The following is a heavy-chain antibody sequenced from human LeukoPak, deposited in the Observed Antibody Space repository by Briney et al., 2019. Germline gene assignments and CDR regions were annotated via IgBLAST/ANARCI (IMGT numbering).Heavy chain of an antibody. D-gene: IGHD2-15*01. V-gene: IGHV4-59*08. CDR3: ARLRANCGGGSCYFWFDP. J-gene: IGHJ5*02. Sequence: SETLSLTCTVSGGSISSYYWSWIRQRPGKGLEWIGYIYYSGSTNYNPSLKSRVTISVDTSKNQFSLKLSSVTAADTAVYYCARLRANCGGGSCYFWFDPWGQGTLVTVSS. CDR1: GGSISSYY. CDR2: IYYSGST.